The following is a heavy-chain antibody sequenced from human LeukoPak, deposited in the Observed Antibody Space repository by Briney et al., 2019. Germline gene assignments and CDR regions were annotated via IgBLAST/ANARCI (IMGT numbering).Heavy chain of an antibody. CDR1: GFTFSSYS. CDR2: ISSSSSYI. CDR3: ARSQHYYDSSGYYLVY. Sequence: GGSLRLSCAASGFTFSSYSMNWVRQAPGKGLEWVSSISSSSSYIYYADSVKGRFTISKDNAKNSLYLQMNSLRAEDTAVYYCARSQHYYDSSGYYLVYWGQGTLVTVSS. V-gene: IGHV3-21*01. D-gene: IGHD3-22*01. J-gene: IGHJ4*02.